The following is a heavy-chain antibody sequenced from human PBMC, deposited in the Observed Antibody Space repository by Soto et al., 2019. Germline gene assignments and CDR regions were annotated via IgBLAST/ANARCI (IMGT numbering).Heavy chain of an antibody. V-gene: IGHV1-46*01. Sequence: QVELVQSGAEVKKPGASVKVSCKAAGYTFTSYYMHWVRQAPGQGLEWMGFINPSGGITTYAQKFQARVTMTSDTSTSTVYMELRTLKSEDTAVYYCARRSIFTWSDAFDFWGQGTMVTVSA. CDR1: GYTFTSYY. D-gene: IGHD3-3*01. J-gene: IGHJ3*01. CDR2: INPSGGIT. CDR3: ARRSIFTWSDAFDF.